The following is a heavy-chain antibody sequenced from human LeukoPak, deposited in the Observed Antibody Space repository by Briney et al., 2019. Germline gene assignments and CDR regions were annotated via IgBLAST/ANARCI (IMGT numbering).Heavy chain of an antibody. CDR2: ISSSGDTI. Sequence: GGSLRLSCAASGFTFSSYDMNWVRQAPGKGLEWVSYISSSGDTIYYADSVKGRFTISRDNAKESLYLQMSSLRDEDTAVYYCVFPYWQDLDHWGQGTLVTVSS. D-gene: IGHD2-15*01. CDR1: GFTFSSYD. J-gene: IGHJ4*02. CDR3: VFPYWQDLDH. V-gene: IGHV3-48*02.